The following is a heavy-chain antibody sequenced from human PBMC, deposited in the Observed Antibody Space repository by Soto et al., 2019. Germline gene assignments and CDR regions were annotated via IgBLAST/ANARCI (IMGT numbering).Heavy chain of an antibody. CDR3: ARQRDDSHDY. Sequence: PSETLSLTCTVSGGSISTSNYYWGWIRQPPGKGLEWIGSIYYSGSTYYNPSLKSRVTISVDTSKNQFSLKLSSVTAADTAVYYCARQRDDSHDYWGQGTLVTVSS. V-gene: IGHV4-39*01. CDR2: IYYSGST. D-gene: IGHD3-3*01. J-gene: IGHJ4*02. CDR1: GGSISTSNYY.